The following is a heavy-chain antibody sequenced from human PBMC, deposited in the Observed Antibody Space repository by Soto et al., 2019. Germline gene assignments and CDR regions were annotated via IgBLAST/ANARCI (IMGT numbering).Heavy chain of an antibody. CDR3: AKTYQQWLENYYYYGMDV. V-gene: IGHV1-69*13. Sequence: SVKVSCKASGGTFSSYAISWVRQAPDQGLEWMGGIIPIFVTANYAQKFQGRVTITADESTSTAYMELSSLRSEDTAVYYCAKTYQQWLENYYYYGMDVWGQGTTVTVSS. D-gene: IGHD6-19*01. J-gene: IGHJ6*02. CDR2: IIPIFVTA. CDR1: GGTFSSYA.